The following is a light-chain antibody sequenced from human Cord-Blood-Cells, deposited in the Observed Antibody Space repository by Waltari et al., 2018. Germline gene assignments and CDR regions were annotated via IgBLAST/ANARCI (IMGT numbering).Light chain of an antibody. CDR1: NIGSKS. CDR2: YDI. J-gene: IGLJ3*02. CDR3: QVWDSSSDHWV. Sequence: SYVLTQPPSVSVAPGKTARITCGGNNIGSKSVHWYQQKPGQAPVLVIYYDIDRPSGIPERFSGSNSGNTATLTISRVEAGDEADYYCQVWDSSSDHWVFGGGTKLTVL. V-gene: IGLV3-21*04.